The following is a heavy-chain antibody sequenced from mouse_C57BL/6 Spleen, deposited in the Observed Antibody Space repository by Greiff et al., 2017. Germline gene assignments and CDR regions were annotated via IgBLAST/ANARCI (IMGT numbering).Heavy chain of an antibody. V-gene: IGHV1-59*01. CDR1: GYTFTSYW. CDR3: ASLTGPYYAMDY. J-gene: IGHJ4*01. Sequence: QVQLKQPGAELVRPGTSVKLSCKASGYTFTSYWMHWVKQRPGQGLEWIGVIDPSDSYTNYNQKFKGKATLTVDTSSSTAYMQRSSLTSEDSAVYYCASLTGPYYAMDYWGQGTSVTVSS. CDR2: IDPSDSYT. D-gene: IGHD4-1*01.